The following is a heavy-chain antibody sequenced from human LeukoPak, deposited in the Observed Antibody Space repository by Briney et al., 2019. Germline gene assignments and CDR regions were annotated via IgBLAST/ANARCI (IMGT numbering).Heavy chain of an antibody. CDR1: GGSISSYY. Sequence: SETLSLTCTVSGGSISSYYRSWIRQPPGKGLEWIGYIYYSGSTYYNPSLKSRVTISVDTSKNQFSLKLSSVTAADTAVYYCARDNVGAFDIWGQGTMVTVSS. J-gene: IGHJ3*02. D-gene: IGHD1-26*01. V-gene: IGHV4-59*12. CDR2: IYYSGST. CDR3: ARDNVGAFDI.